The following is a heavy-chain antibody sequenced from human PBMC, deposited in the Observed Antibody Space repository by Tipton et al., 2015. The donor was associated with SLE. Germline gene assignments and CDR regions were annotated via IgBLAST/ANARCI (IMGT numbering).Heavy chain of an antibody. CDR2: INPNSGGT. Sequence: VQLVQSGAEVKKPGASVKVSCKASGYTFTGYYLHWVRQAPGQGLEWMGWINPNSGGTNYAQKFQGRVTMTRDTSTSTAYMELRSLRSDDTAVYYCARGDDGVVAANDYWGQGTLVTVSS. CDR3: ARGDDGVVAANDY. J-gene: IGHJ4*02. D-gene: IGHD2-15*01. CDR1: GYTFTGYY. V-gene: IGHV1-2*02.